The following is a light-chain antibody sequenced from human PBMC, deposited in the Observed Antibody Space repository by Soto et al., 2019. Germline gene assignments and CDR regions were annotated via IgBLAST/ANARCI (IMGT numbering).Light chain of an antibody. Sequence: DIQMTQSPSSLSGSVGDRVTITCGASQSISRYLNWYQQKPGKAPKLLIYGASSLQSGVPSRFSGSGYGTDLTITISSMKTEDFETYYCQQSYSNTWTFGQGTQVDI. CDR1: QSISRY. CDR3: QQSYSNTWT. CDR2: GAS. V-gene: IGKV1-39*01. J-gene: IGKJ1*01.